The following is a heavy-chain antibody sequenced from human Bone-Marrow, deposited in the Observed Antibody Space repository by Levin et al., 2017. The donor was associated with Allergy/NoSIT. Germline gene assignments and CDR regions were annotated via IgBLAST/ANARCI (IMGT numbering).Heavy chain of an antibody. CDR2: ISYHSTYH. CDR1: GFNFGDFG. Sequence: GESLKISCAASGFNFGDFGMHWVRQAPGKGLESVAAISYHSTYHYYPASVQGRFTISRDNSKNTGDLEMNDLRAEDPAVYYCARDSNVMTGYCDSWGQGSRVIVSS. CDR3: ARDSNVMTGYCDS. J-gene: IGHJ4*02. D-gene: IGHD3-9*01. V-gene: IGHV3-33*05.